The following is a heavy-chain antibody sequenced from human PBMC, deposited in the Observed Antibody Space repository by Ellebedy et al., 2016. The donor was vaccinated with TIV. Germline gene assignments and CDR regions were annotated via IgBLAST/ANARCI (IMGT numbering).Heavy chain of an antibody. Sequence: MPGGSLRLSCAVYGGSFSGYYWSWIRQPPGKGLEWIGEIDRSGSTNYNPSLRSRVTISVDASKNQFSLKLNSVTAADTAVYYCARGIMPPGLYHYYYGMDVWGQGTTVTVSS. V-gene: IGHV4-34*01. D-gene: IGHD2-2*01. CDR1: GGSFSGYY. J-gene: IGHJ6*02. CDR3: ARGIMPPGLYHYYYGMDV. CDR2: IDRSGST.